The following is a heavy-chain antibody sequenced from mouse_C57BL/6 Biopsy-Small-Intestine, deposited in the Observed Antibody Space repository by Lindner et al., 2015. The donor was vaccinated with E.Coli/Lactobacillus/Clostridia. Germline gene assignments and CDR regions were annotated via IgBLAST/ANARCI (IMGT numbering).Heavy chain of an antibody. CDR1: GFTFSDYG. D-gene: IGHD1-1*01. CDR3: ARRGIYYYGSSYYYVMDY. J-gene: IGHJ4*01. V-gene: IGHV5-17*01. Sequence: VQLQESGGGLVKPGGSLKLSCAASGFTFSDYGMHWVRQAPEKGLEWVAYISSGSSTIYYADTVKGRFTISRDNAKNTLFLQMTSLRSEDTAMYYCARRGIYYYGSSYYYVMDYWGQGTSVTVSS. CDR2: ISSGSSTI.